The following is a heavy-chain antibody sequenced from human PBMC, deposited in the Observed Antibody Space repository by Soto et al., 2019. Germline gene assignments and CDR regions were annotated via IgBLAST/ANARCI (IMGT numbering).Heavy chain of an antibody. V-gene: IGHV3-7*03. CDR2: IKQDGSEQ. J-gene: IGHJ1*01. CDR1: GFPFGTYW. Sequence: EVQLVESGGGLVQPGGSLRLSCAASGFPFGTYWMSWVRQAPGRGLEWVANIKQDGSEQYYVDSVRGRFTISRDNGKNSLYLQMNGLRAEDTAVYYCAKDWRYCSAASCPLAEYFQHWGQGTLVTVSS. CDR3: AKDWRYCSAASCPLAEYFQH. D-gene: IGHD2-15*01.